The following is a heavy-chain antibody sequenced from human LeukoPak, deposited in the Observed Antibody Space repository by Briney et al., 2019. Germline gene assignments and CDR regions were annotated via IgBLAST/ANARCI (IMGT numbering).Heavy chain of an antibody. CDR3: ARGGYTYGYVDY. V-gene: IGHV4-34*01. Sequence: SETLSLTCAVYGGSFSGYYWTWIRQSPGKGLEWIGEVSHSGSTSYNPSLKSRVTISVDASKNQFSLQLSSVTAADTAVYYCARGGYTYGYVDYWGQGTLVTVSS. J-gene: IGHJ4*02. CDR2: VSHSGST. D-gene: IGHD5-18*01. CDR1: GGSFSGYY.